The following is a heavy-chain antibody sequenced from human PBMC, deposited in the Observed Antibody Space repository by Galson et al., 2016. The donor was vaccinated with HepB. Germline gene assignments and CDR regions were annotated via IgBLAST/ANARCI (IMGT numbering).Heavy chain of an antibody. CDR3: SRDGDGHSDYDY. J-gene: IGHJ4*02. CDR2: ILPDCATT. D-gene: IGHD5-24*01. CDR1: GYTFTNYA. Sequence: SVKVSCKASGYTFTNYAISWVRQAPGQGLEWMGWILPDCATTNYAQKFQGRVTITTDESTSTAYMELSSLRTEDAAIYYCSRDGDGHSDYDYWGQGTLVTVSS. V-gene: IGHV1-69*05.